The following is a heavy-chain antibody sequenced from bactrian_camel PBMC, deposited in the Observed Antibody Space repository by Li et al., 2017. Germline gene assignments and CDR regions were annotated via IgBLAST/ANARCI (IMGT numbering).Heavy chain of an antibody. Sequence: HVQLVESGGGSVQAGGSLRLSCVASGFTYSTNCMGWFRQAPGKEREGVAHFDSDRPTTYADSVKGRFTISRDNAKNTLYLQMNNLKPEDTAMYYCAADLLLMRPLEASEYQYWGQGTQVTVSS. J-gene: IGHJ4*01. D-gene: IGHD8*01. CDR1: GFTYSTNC. CDR3: AADLLLMRPLEASEYQY. V-gene: IGHV3S53*01. CDR2: FDSDRPT.